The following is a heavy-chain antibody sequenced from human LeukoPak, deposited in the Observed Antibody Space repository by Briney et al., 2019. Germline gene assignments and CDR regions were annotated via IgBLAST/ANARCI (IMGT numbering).Heavy chain of an antibody. V-gene: IGHV1-2*02. Sequence: ASVKVSCKTSGYIFKGYYIQWVRHAPGQGLEWMGSINCDSGGTDYSHRFQGRVTMTRDRSITTVYMELSKLSFDDTAVYYCARGYRTGDMTIFAYWGQGTLVTVSS. D-gene: IGHD7-27*01. CDR1: GYIFKGYY. CDR2: INCDSGGT. CDR3: ARGYRTGDMTIFAY. J-gene: IGHJ4*02.